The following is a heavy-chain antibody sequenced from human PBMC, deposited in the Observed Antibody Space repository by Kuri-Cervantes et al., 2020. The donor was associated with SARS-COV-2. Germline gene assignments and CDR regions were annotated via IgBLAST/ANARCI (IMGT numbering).Heavy chain of an antibody. Sequence: GESLKISCAASGFTFSSYAMSWVRQAPGKGLEWVSAISGSGGSTYYADSVKGRFTISRDNSKNTLYLQMNSLRAEDTAMYYCARGHISSRGDWFDPWGQGTLVTVSS. J-gene: IGHJ5*02. D-gene: IGHD2-2*01. CDR1: GFTFSSYA. CDR3: ARGHISSRGDWFDP. V-gene: IGHV3-23*01. CDR2: ISGSGGST.